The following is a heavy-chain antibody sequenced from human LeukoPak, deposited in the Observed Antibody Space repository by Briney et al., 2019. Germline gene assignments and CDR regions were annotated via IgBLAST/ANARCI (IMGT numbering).Heavy chain of an antibody. J-gene: IGHJ6*04. CDR3: ARGRITMVRGVRKLYGMDV. V-gene: IGHV4-34*01. CDR2: INHSGST. Sequence: SETLSLTCAVYGGSFSGYYWGWIRQPPGKGLEWIGEINHSGSTNYNPSLKSRVTISVDTSKNQFSLKLSSVAAADTAVYYCARGRITMVRGVRKLYGMDVWGKGTTVTVSS. D-gene: IGHD3-10*01. CDR1: GGSFSGYY.